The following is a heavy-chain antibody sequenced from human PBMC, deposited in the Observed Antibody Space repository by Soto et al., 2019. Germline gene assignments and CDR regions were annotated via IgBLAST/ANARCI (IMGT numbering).Heavy chain of an antibody. D-gene: IGHD3-10*01. CDR3: ARVRTYYYGSGSYPDY. V-gene: IGHV1-18*01. CDR1: GYTFPSYG. Sequence: ASVKVSCKASGYTFPSYGITWVRQAPGQGLEWMGWISTYNGDTKNAQKFQGRVTITADKSTSTAYMELSSLRSEDTAVYYCARVRTYYYGSGSYPDYWGQGTLVTV. CDR2: ISTYNGDT. J-gene: IGHJ4*02.